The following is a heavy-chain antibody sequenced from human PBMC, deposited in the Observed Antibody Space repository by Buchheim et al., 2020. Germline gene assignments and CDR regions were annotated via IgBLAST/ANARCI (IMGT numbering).Heavy chain of an antibody. D-gene: IGHD5-18*01. V-gene: IGHV3-7*01. CDR1: GFTFSSYW. CDR3: ARDSDTAMKPLWLSYDP. Sequence: EVQLVESGGGLVQPGGSLRLSCAASGFTFSSYWMSWVRQAPGKGLEWVANIKQDGSEKYYVDSVKGRFTISRDNAKNSLYLQINSLRAEDTAVYYCARDSDTAMKPLWLSYDPWGQGTL. J-gene: IGHJ5*02. CDR2: IKQDGSEK.